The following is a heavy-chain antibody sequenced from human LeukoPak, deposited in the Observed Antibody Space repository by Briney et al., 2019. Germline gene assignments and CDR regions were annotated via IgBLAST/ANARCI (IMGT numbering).Heavy chain of an antibody. J-gene: IGHJ4*02. Sequence: GGSLRLSCAAPGFTFSSYAMSWVRQAPGKGLEWVSAISGSGGSTYYADSVKGRFTISRDNSKNTLYLQMNSLRAEDTAVYYCAKVGLERHQFDYWGQGTLVTVSS. CDR3: AKVGLERHQFDY. D-gene: IGHD1-1*01. CDR1: GFTFSSYA. V-gene: IGHV3-23*01. CDR2: ISGSGGST.